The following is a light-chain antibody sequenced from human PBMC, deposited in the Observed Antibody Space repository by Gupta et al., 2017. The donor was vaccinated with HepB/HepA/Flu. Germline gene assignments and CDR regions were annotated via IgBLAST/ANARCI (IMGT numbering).Light chain of an antibody. CDR2: GAS. J-gene: IGKJ3*01. CDR3: QLNNNWPPIT. CDR1: QSVSSN. V-gene: IGKV3-15*01. Sequence: IVMSSSPATLSVSPEERATLSCRASQSVSSNLAWSQQKPGQTPRLLIYGASTRATGIPARFRGSGSGTEFTLTISSRQSEDFAVYYCQLNNNWPPITFGPGTRLDIK.